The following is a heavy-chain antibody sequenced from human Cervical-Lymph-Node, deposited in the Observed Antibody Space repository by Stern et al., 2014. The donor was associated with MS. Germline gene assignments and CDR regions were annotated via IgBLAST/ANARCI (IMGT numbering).Heavy chain of an antibody. CDR2: INTKTGNP. CDR1: GYNLTTYA. Sequence: QVQLVQSGSELKKPGASVKVSCKASGYNLTTYAINWVRQAPGQGLEWMGWINTKTGNPTLSQGFTGRFGFSLDTSINTAYLQISSLKAEDSAVYYCATWGAGSSPPLFYWGQGTLVTVSS. J-gene: IGHJ4*02. D-gene: IGHD6-6*01. V-gene: IGHV7-4-1*02. CDR3: ATWGAGSSPPLFY.